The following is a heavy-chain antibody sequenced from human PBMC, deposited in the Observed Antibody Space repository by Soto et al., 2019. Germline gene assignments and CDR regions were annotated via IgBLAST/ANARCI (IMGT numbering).Heavy chain of an antibody. J-gene: IGHJ6*02. CDR3: ARGGDSSPYYYYYYGMDV. D-gene: IGHD6-13*01. Sequence: ASVNVSCKSSGYTFTSYYINWVRQATGQGLEWMGWMNPNSGNTGYAQKFQGRVTMTRNTSISTAYMELSSLRSEDTAVYYCARGGDSSPYYYYYYGMDVWGQGTTVTVSS. V-gene: IGHV1-8*01. CDR1: GYTFTSYY. CDR2: MNPNSGNT.